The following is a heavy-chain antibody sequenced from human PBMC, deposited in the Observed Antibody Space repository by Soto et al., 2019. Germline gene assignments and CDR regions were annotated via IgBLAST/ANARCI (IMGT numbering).Heavy chain of an antibody. CDR1: GASINNYY. Sequence: QVQLQESGPGLVKPSETLSLTCTVSGASINNYYWSWIRQPPGKGLEWIGYIYYTGITNYNPSLKRRVTISVDTSKNQFSLKLSSVTAADTAVYYCARLMYTHRYGMDVWGQGTTVTVSS. J-gene: IGHJ6*02. CDR2: IYYTGIT. V-gene: IGHV4-59*08. CDR3: ARLMYTHRYGMDV. D-gene: IGHD1-1*01.